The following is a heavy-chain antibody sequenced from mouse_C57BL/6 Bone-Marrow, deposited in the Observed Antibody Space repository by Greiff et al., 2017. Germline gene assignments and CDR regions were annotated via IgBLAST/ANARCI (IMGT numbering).Heavy chain of an antibody. V-gene: IGHV2-6*02. CDR2: IWSDGST. CDR3: SRKDNWDDYFDN. Sequence: VMLVESGPGLVAPSQSLSITCTVSGFSLTSYGVHWVRQPPGKGLEWLGVIWSDGSTTYNSALKSRLSIRKDNSNSQVLLKMNSIQTDDTAMYYWSRKDNWDDYFDNWGQGTTRTVTS. D-gene: IGHD4-1*01. CDR1: GFSLTSYG. J-gene: IGHJ2*01.